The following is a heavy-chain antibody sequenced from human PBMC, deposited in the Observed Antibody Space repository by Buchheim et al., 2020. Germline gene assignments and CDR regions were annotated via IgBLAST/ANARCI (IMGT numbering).Heavy chain of an antibody. J-gene: IGHJ5*02. Sequence: EVQLVESGGGLVKTGGSLRLSCAASGFTLSSYSMNWVRQAPGKGLEWVSSISGSSTYIYYADSVKGRFTISRDNAKNSLYLQMNSLRAEDTAVYYCTRDSTGRGDNWFDPWGQGTL. CDR1: GFTLSSYS. CDR3: TRDSTGRGDNWFDP. CDR2: ISGSSTYI. D-gene: IGHD1-1*01. V-gene: IGHV3-21*01.